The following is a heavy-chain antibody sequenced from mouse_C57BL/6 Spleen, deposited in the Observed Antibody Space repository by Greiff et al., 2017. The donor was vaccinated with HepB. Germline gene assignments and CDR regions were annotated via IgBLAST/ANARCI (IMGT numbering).Heavy chain of an antibody. CDR1: GFTFSDYG. V-gene: IGHV5-17*01. Sequence: EVKLVESGGGLVKPGGSLKLSCAASGFTFSDYGMHWVRQAPEKGLEWVAYISSGSSTIYYADTVKGRFTISRDNAKNTLVLQMTSRRSEDTAMYYCARDYYGSSYGYFDYWGQGTTLTVSS. J-gene: IGHJ2*01. D-gene: IGHD1-1*01. CDR2: ISSGSSTI. CDR3: ARDYYGSSYGYFDY.